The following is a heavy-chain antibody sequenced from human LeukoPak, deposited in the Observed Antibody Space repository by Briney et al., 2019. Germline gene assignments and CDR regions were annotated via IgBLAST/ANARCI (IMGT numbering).Heavy chain of an antibody. CDR3: ARVSVILTGYADAFDI. CDR2: ISSSGSTI. Sequence: GGSLRLSCAASGFTFSDYYMSWIRQAPGKGLEWVSYISSSGSTIYYADSVKGRFTISRDNAKNSLYLLMNSLRAEDTAVYYCARVSVILTGYADAFDIWGQGTMVTVSS. D-gene: IGHD3-9*01. V-gene: IGHV3-11*01. J-gene: IGHJ3*02. CDR1: GFTFSDYY.